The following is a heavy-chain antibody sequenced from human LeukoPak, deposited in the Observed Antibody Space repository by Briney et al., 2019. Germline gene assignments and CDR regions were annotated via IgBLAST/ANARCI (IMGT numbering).Heavy chain of an antibody. CDR2: MNPNSGDT. CDR1: GYTFTSYD. D-gene: IGHD2-2*02. J-gene: IGHJ5*02. CDR3: ARVGLYCSSTSCYIGGLWFDP. Sequence: ASVKVSCKASGYTFTSYDINWVRQATGQGLVWMGWMNPNSGDTGYAQKFQGRVTMTRNTSISTAYMELSSLRSEDTAVYYCARVGLYCSSTSCYIGGLWFDPWGQGTLVTVSS. V-gene: IGHV1-8*01.